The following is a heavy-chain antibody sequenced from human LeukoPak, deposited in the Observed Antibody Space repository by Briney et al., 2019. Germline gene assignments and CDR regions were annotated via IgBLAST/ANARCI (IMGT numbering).Heavy chain of an antibody. V-gene: IGHV3-30*01. CDR1: GFTFSSYA. CDR3: ARNTYYYGSGSPGRFDP. J-gene: IGHJ5*02. CDR2: ISYDGSNK. D-gene: IGHD3-10*01. Sequence: GGSLRLSCAASGFTFSSYAMHGVRQAPGKGLEWVAVISYDGSNKYYADSVKGRFTISRDNSKNTLYLQMNSLRAEDTAVYYCARNTYYYGSGSPGRFDPWGQGTLVTVSS.